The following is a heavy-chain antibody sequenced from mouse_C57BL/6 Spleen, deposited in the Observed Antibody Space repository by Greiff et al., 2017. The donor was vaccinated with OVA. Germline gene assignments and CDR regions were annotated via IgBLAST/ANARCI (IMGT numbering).Heavy chain of an antibody. Sequence: VQLQQSGAELVRPGASVTLSCKASGYTFTDYEMHWVKQTPVHGLEWIGAIDPETGGTAYNQKFKGKAILTADKSSSTAYMELRSLTSEDSAVYYCTRVGGNYADYYAMDYWGQGTSVTVSS. CDR1: GYTFTDYE. J-gene: IGHJ4*01. V-gene: IGHV1-15*01. CDR3: TRVGGNYADYYAMDY. CDR2: IDPETGGT. D-gene: IGHD2-1*01.